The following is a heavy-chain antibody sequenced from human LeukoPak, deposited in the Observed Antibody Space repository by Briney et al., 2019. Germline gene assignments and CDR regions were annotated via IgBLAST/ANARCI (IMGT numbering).Heavy chain of an antibody. Sequence: ASVKVSCKASGYTFTGYYMHWVRQAPGHGLEWVGWINPNSGGTNYAQKFQGRVTMTRDTSISTAYMELSRLRSDDTAVYYCARVYYDILTGYPWFDYWGQGTLVTVSS. CDR2: INPNSGGT. D-gene: IGHD3-9*01. CDR1: GYTFTGYY. J-gene: IGHJ4*02. CDR3: ARVYYDILTGYPWFDY. V-gene: IGHV1-2*02.